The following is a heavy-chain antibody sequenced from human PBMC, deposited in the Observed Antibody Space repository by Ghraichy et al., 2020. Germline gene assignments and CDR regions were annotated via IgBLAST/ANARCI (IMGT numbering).Heavy chain of an antibody. Sequence: GGSLRLSCAASGFTFSGYWMSCVRQAPGKGLEGVASIKQDGSEEHYVDSVKGRFTISRDNAKNSLSLQMNSMRAEDTAVYYCANNIVAAGKYYYYYYGMDVCGQGTPFTV. J-gene: IGHJ6*02. V-gene: IGHV3-7*01. CDR3: ANNIVAAGKYYYYYYGMDV. CDR1: GFTFSGYW. CDR2: IKQDGSEE. D-gene: IGHD6-25*01.